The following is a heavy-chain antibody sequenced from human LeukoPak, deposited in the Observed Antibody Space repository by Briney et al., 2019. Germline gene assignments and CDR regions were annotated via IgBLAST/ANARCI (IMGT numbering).Heavy chain of an antibody. J-gene: IGHJ4*02. CDR3: ARRHAGQLGSNYFDY. CDR1: GGSISSSSYY. V-gene: IGHV4-39*01. CDR2: IYYSGST. D-gene: IGHD6-13*01. Sequence: PSETLSLTCTVSGGSISSSSYYWGWIRQPPGKGLEWIGSIYYSGSTYYNPSLKSRVTISVDTSKNQFSLKLSSVTAADTAVYYCARRHAGQLGSNYFDYWGQGTLVTVSS.